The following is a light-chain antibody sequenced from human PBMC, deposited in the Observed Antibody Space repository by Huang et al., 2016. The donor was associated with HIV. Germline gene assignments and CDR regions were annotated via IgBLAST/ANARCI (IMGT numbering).Light chain of an antibody. CDR2: AAS. CDR3: QKYNSAPLT. V-gene: IGKV1-27*01. J-gene: IGKJ4*01. CDR1: QGISNY. Sequence: DIQMTQSPSSLSASVGDRVTITCRASQGISNYLAWYQQKPGKVPKLLIYAASTLQSGGPYRVSGSGSGTDVTLTSSSLQPEDVATYYCQKYNSAPLTFGGGTKVEIK.